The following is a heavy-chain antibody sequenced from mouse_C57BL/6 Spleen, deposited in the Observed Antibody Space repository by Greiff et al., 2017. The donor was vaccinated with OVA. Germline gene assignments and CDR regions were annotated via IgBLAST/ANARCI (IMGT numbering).Heavy chain of an antibody. Sequence: VQLQQSGPELVKPGASVKIPCKASGYTFTDYNMDWVKQSHGKSLEWIGDINPNNGGTIYNQKFKGKATLTVDKSSSTAYMELRSRTSEDTAVYYCARVYYDYDKGYYFDYWGQGTTLTVAS. CDR3: ARVYYDYDKGYYFDY. D-gene: IGHD2-4*01. CDR1: GYTFTDYN. V-gene: IGHV1-18*01. CDR2: INPNNGGT. J-gene: IGHJ2*01.